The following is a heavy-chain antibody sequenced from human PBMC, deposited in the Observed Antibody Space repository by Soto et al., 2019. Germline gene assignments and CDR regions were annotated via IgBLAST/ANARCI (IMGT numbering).Heavy chain of an antibody. CDR1: WNRVASNSAA. CDR2: TYYRSQGYN. D-gene: IGHD6-19*01. CDR3: ASAPYSSGSYGGDYYGMDV. J-gene: IGHJ6*02. V-gene: IGHV6-1*01. Sequence: PSPTLSITCAISWNRVASNSAALHWHRQSPSTGLEWLGRTYYRSQGYNDYGVSVKSRININPDTSKNQFILQLNSVTTEDTAVYYCASAPYSSGSYGGDYYGMDVSGHGTTVTSP.